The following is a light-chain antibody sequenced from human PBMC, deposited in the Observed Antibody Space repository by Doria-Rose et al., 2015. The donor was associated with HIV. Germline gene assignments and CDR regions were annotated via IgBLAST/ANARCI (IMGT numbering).Light chain of an antibody. CDR3: QQEYDTTA. CDR2: WPS. CDR1: QSLLYTSKNY. V-gene: IGKV4-1*01. Sequence: DIRVTQSPESLGMSLGERATLNCKSNQSLLYTSKNYLAWYRQKPGQPHKWLIYWPSTRQSGVPARFSGSGSGAGFTLTISSPEAEDEAVNYCQQEYDTTAFGRGTTVDIK. J-gene: IGKJ3*01.